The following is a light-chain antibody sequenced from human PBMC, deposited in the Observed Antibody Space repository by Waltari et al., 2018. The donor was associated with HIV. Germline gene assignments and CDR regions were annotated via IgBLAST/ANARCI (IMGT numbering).Light chain of an antibody. V-gene: IGLV1-44*01. CDR3: ASWDASLNGWV. Sequence: QSVVTQPPSVSGTPGQTVTISCSGSTSNIGIKTVNWYQHLPGTAPKRLIYVNYQRPSGVPHGFSASKSGTSASLASSGLQSEDEADYYCASWDASLNGWVFGGGTKLTVL. CDR1: TSNIGIKT. CDR2: VNY. J-gene: IGLJ3*02.